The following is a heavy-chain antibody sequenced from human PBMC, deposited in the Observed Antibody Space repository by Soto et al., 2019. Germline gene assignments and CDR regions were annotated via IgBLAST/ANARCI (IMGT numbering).Heavy chain of an antibody. J-gene: IGHJ6*02. V-gene: IGHV4-34*01. CDR2: INHSGST. Sequence: SETLSLTCAVHCGSFSGYYWSWIRQPPGKGLEWIGEINHSGSTNYNPSLKSRVTISVDTSKNQFSLKLSSVTAADTAVYYCARGHALRFLEWDFYYYYGMDVWGQGTTVTVSS. D-gene: IGHD3-3*01. CDR1: CGSFSGYY. CDR3: ARGHALRFLEWDFYYYYGMDV.